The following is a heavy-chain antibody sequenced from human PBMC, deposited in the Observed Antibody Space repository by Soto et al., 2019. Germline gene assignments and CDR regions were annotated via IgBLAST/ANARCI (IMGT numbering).Heavy chain of an antibody. V-gene: IGHV4-4*02. CDR3: TSKFGQLLADAFDI. D-gene: IGHD3-10*01. CDR1: GDSISRSYW. J-gene: IGHJ3*02. Sequence: PSETLSLTCAVPGDSISRSYWWSWVRQLPGKGLEWIGEIYHSGSTIYNPSLQSRVTLPVDKSKNEFSLKMSSVTDADTAVYYCTSKFGQLLADAFDIWGQGTMVTV. CDR2: IYHSGST.